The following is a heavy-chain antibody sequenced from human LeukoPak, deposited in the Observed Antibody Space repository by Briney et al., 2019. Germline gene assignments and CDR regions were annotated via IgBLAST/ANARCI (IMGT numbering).Heavy chain of an antibody. J-gene: IGHJ4*02. Sequence: GGSLRLSCAASGFTFSNAWLSWVRQAPGKGLEWVARIRSTADGGRTDYAAPVKGRFTISRDDSQNTLYLQMNSLKTEDTGVYYCAARFGSGSYADLDYWGQGTLVTVSS. CDR3: AARFGSGSYADLDY. V-gene: IGHV3-15*01. CDR2: IRSTADGGRT. CDR1: GFTFSNAW. D-gene: IGHD3-10*01.